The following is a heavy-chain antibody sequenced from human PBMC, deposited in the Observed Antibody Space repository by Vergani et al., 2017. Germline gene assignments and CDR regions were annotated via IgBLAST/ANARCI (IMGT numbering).Heavy chain of an antibody. CDR1: GGSINSHIYY. Sequence: QVQLQESGPGLVKPSQTLSLTCTVSGGSINSHIYYWSWIRQPAGKGLEWIGRIHTSGSTNYNPSLKSRVTMSEDTSKNQFSLNLTSVTAADTAVYFCASGKDYSDSTSHFRGRYFDVWGRGTLVTVPS. V-gene: IGHV4-61*02. CDR2: IHTSGST. CDR3: ASGKDYSDSTSHFRGRYFDV. D-gene: IGHD1-26*01. J-gene: IGHJ2*01.